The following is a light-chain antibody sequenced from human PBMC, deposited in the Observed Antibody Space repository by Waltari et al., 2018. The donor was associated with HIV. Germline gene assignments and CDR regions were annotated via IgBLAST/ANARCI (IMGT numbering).Light chain of an antibody. CDR3: AAWDDNQNGVR. V-gene: IGLV1-44*01. CDR2: SNE. J-gene: IGLJ3*02. CDR1: SSNIGSDT. Sequence: QSVLTQPPSASGTPGQRVPISCSGSSSNIGSDTVNWYQQLPGTAPKLLIYSNEQRPSGAPVRFSGAKSDTTASLAISGLQSEDEADDYCAAWDDNQNGVRFGGGTKLTVL.